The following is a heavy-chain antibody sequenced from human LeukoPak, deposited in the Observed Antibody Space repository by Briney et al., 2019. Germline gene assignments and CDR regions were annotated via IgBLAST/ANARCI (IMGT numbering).Heavy chain of an antibody. D-gene: IGHD1-26*01. Sequence: GGSLRLSCAASGFTFSEYYMNWVRQAPGKGLEWVSYISNSGTTMFYADSVKGRFTISRDSAKNSLYLQLSSLRVEDTAVYYCARQWVTLDYWGQGTLVTVSS. V-gene: IGHV3-11*04. CDR1: GFTFSEYY. CDR3: ARQWVTLDY. CDR2: ISNSGTTM. J-gene: IGHJ4*02.